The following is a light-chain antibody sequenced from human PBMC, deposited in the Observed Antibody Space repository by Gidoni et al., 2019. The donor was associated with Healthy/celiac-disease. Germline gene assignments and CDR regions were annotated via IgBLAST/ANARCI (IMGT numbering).Light chain of an antibody. CDR1: QSISSY. Sequence: DIQITQSPSSLSASVGDRVTITCQASQSISSYLNWYQQKPGKAPKLLIYAASSLQSGVPSRFSGSGSGTDFTLTISSLQPEDFATYYCQQSYSTPMYTFGQGTKLEIK. V-gene: IGKV1-39*01. CDR2: AAS. J-gene: IGKJ2*01. CDR3: QQSYSTPMYT.